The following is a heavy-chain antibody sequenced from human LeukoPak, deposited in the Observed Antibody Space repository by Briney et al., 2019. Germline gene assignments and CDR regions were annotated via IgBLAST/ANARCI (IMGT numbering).Heavy chain of an antibody. CDR2: INHSGST. J-gene: IGHJ1*01. CDR1: GGSISSGSYY. D-gene: IGHD2/OR15-2a*01. V-gene: IGHV4-39*07. Sequence: SETLSLTCTVSGGSISSGSYYWSWIRQPPGKGLEWIGEINHSGSTNYNPSLKSRVTISVDTSKNQFSLNLNSVTAADTAVYYCARRGQGGFLHWGQGTLVTVSS. CDR3: ARRGQGGFLH.